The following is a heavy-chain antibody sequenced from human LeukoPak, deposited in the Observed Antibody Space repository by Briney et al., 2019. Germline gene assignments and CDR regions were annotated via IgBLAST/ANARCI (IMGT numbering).Heavy chain of an antibody. CDR2: ISSSSSYI. CDR1: GFTFSTYS. J-gene: IGHJ4*02. Sequence: PGGSLRLSCAVSGFTFSTYSMHWVRQAPGKGLEWVSSISSSSSYIYYADSVKGRFTISRDNAKNSLYLQMNSLRAEDTAVYYCARDRGRGGYPFDYWGQGTLVTVSS. V-gene: IGHV3-21*01. D-gene: IGHD1-26*01. CDR3: ARDRGRGGYPFDY.